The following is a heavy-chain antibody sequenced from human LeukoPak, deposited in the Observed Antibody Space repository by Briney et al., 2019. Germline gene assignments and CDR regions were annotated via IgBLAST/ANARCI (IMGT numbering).Heavy chain of an antibody. V-gene: IGHV1-69*13. J-gene: IGHJ5*02. CDR2: IIPIFGTA. D-gene: IGHD6-19*01. Sequence: ASVKVSCKASGGTFSSYAISWVRQAPGQGLEWMGGIIPIFGTANYAQKFQGRVTVTADESTSTAYMELSSLRSEDTAVYYCARDRMAVAVGTQWFDPWGQGTLVTVSS. CDR3: ARDRMAVAVGTQWFDP. CDR1: GGTFSSYA.